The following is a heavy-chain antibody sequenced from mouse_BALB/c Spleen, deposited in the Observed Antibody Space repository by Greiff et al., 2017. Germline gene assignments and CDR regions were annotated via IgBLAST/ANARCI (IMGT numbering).Heavy chain of an antibody. CDR3: TSGYYCSRHAMDY. CDR2: ISTYYGDA. V-gene: IGHV1S137*01. J-gene: IGHJ4*01. CDR1: GYTFTDYA. D-gene: IGHD1-1*01. Sequence: VQLQQSGAELVRPGVSVKISCKGSGYTFTDYAMHWVKQSHDKSLEWIGVISTYYGDASYKQKFKGKDTMTVDKSSSTAYMELARLKSEDSAIYYCTSGYYCSRHAMDYWGQGTSLTVSS.